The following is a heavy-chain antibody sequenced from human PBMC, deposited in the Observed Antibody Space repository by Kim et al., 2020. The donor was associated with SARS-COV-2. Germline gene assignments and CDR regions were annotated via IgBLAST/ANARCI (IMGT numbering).Heavy chain of an antibody. V-gene: IGHV4-39*02. CDR1: GGSISSSDYF. Sequence: SETLSLTCTVSGGSISSSDYFWGWIRQPPGQGLEWFGSIYYSGRTYYNPSLESRVTISIDTSKNHFYLKLSSVTAADTAVYYCARLPCSGASCGYWYFDLWGRGTLVTVSS. D-gene: IGHD2-15*01. CDR3: ARLPCSGASCGYWYFDL. CDR2: IYYSGRT. J-gene: IGHJ2*01.